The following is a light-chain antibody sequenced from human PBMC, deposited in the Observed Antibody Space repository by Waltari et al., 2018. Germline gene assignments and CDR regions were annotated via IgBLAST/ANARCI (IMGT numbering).Light chain of an antibody. J-gene: IGLJ2*01. CDR1: SSDVGGYHY. V-gene: IGLV2-14*01. Sequence: QSALTQPASVSGSPGQSITISCTGTSSDVGGYHYVSWYQQHPGKAPKLMIYEVSNRPSGVSNRFSGSKSGNTASLTISGLQAEDEADYYCSSYTSSSNVVFGGGTQLTVL. CDR3: SSYTSSSNVV. CDR2: EVS.